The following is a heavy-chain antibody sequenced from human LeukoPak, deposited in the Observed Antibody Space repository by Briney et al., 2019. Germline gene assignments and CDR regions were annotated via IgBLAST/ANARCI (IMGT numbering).Heavy chain of an antibody. CDR1: GYTLTELS. V-gene: IGHV1-24*01. J-gene: IGHJ4*02. Sequence: ASVKVSCKVSGYTLTELSMHWVRQAPGKGLEWMGGFDPEDGETIYAQKFQGRVTMTEDTSTETAYMELSSLRSEDTAVYYCATGELRAAGTDYWGQGTLVTVSS. CDR2: FDPEDGET. D-gene: IGHD6-13*01. CDR3: ATGELRAAGTDY.